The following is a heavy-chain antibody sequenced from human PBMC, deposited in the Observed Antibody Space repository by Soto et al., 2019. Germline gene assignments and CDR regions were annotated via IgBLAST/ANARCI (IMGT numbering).Heavy chain of an antibody. CDR3: ARETDPPLLYLGGDRHYYFDY. J-gene: IGHJ4*02. V-gene: IGHV1-18*04. D-gene: IGHD2-2*02. Sequence: ASVKVSCKSSGYTFTSYGISWVRQTPGQGREWMGWISAYNGNTNYSQKLQGRVTMTTDTSTSTAYMELRSLRSDDTAVYYCARETDPPLLYLGGDRHYYFDYWGQGTLVTVSS. CDR1: GYTFTSYG. CDR2: ISAYNGNT.